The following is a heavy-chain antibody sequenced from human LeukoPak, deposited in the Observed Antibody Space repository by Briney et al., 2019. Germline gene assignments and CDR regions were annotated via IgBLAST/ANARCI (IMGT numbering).Heavy chain of an antibody. V-gene: IGHV1-69*05. CDR3: ARGVGYCSGGSCYGPPDG. J-gene: IGHJ3*01. CDR2: IIPIFGTA. CDR1: GGTFSSYA. Sequence: SVKVSCKASGGTFSSYAISWVRQAPGQGLEWMGRIIPIFGTANYAQKFQGRVTVTTDESTSTAYMELSNLRSEDTAVYYCARGVGYCSGGSCYGPPDGWGQGTMVTVSS. D-gene: IGHD2-15*01.